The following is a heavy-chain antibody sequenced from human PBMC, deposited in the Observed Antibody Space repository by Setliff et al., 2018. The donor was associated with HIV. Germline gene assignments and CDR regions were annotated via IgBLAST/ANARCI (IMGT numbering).Heavy chain of an antibody. V-gene: IGHV1-69*13. J-gene: IGHJ4*02. Sequence: GALVKVSCKASGYIFTVYHIHWVRQAPGQGLEWMGGIIPIFGTADYAQKFKGRVTITADESTRAAYLELSSLISEDTAVYYCTRGPLLAGLGPYYFDHWGQGTLVTVSS. D-gene: IGHD2-21*01. CDR2: IIPIFGTA. CDR3: TRGPLLAGLGPYYFDH. CDR1: GYIFTVYH.